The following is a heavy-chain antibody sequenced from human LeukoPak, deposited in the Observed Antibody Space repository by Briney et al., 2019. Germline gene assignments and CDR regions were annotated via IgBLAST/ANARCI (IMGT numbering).Heavy chain of an antibody. J-gene: IGHJ4*02. CDR2: VWYDGSKT. CDR1: GFTFSSYA. D-gene: IGHD5-18*01. Sequence: GGSLRLSCAASGFTFSSYAMHWVRQAPGKGLEWVAVVWYDGSKTYSADSVKGRFTISRDNAKNTLYLQMNSLRAEDTAVYFCVNGYTYGQYWGQGTLVTVSS. CDR3: VNGYTYGQY. V-gene: IGHV3-33*01.